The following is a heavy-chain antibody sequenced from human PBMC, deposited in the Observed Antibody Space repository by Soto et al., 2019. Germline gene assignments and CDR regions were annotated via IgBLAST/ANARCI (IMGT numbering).Heavy chain of an antibody. V-gene: IGHV3-9*01. Sequence: TGGSLRLSCVASGFTFEDYSLHWVRQVPGKGLEWVAGISGNGGSSGYADSVRGRFTVSRDNAKNSLFLQMSSLSPEDTALYYCTKRRSARPGFDAFDLWGQGTMVTVSS. CDR2: ISGNGGSS. CDR3: TKRRSARPGFDAFDL. J-gene: IGHJ3*01. D-gene: IGHD3-10*01. CDR1: GFTFEDYS.